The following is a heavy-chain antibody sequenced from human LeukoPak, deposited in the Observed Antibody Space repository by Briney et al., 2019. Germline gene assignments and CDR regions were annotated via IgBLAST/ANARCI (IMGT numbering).Heavy chain of an antibody. Sequence: GGSLRLPCAASGFTFSSYAMHWVRQAPGKGLEWVAVISYEGSNKYYADSVKGRFTISRDNSKNTLYPQMGSLRTEDMAVYYCARGIRWASDYWGQGTLVTVAS. CDR2: ISYEGSNK. CDR3: ARGIRWASDY. CDR1: GFTFSSYA. V-gene: IGHV3-30*14. J-gene: IGHJ4*02. D-gene: IGHD4-23*01.